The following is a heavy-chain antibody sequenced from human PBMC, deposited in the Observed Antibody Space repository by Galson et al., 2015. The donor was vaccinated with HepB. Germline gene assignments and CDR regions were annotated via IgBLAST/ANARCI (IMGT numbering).Heavy chain of an antibody. D-gene: IGHD5-12*01. CDR3: ARDSPLRGYSGYDYGDY. V-gene: IGHV3-30-3*01. CDR2: ISYDGSNK. Sequence: SLRLSCAASGFTFSSYAMHWVRQAPGKGLEWVAVISYDGSNKYYADSVKGRFTISRDNSKNTLYLQMNSLRAEDTAVYYCARDSPLRGYSGYDYGDYWGQGTLVTVSS. CDR1: GFTFSSYA. J-gene: IGHJ4*02.